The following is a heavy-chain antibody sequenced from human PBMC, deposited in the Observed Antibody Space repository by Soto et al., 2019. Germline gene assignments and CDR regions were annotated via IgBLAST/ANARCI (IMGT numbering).Heavy chain of an antibody. V-gene: IGHV4-59*08. CDR1: GGSISSYY. Sequence: SETLSLTCTVSGGSISSYYWIWIRQPPGKGLEWIGYIYYSGSTNYNPSLKSRVTISVDTSKNQFPLKVSSATAADTAVYYCARHSNRNYGLYYFDYWGLGALVTVSS. CDR3: ARHSNRNYGLYYFDY. D-gene: IGHD4-4*01. CDR2: IYYSGST. J-gene: IGHJ4*02.